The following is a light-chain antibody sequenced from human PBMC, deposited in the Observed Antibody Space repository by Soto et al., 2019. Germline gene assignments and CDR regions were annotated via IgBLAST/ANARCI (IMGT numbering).Light chain of an antibody. V-gene: IGLV2-8*01. CDR2: DVT. CDR1: SSDVGGYNY. CDR3: SSYAGSNNLV. J-gene: IGLJ2*01. Sequence: QSALSQPPSASGSPGQSVTISCTGTSSDVGGYNYVSWYQQHPGKAPKLMIYDVTQRPSGVPDRFSGSKSGNTASLTASGLQAEDEADYYCSSYAGSNNLVFGGGTKLTVL.